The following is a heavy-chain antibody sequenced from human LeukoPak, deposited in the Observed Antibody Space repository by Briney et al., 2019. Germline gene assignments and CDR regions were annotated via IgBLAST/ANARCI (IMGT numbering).Heavy chain of an antibody. Sequence: PGGSLRLSCAASGFAFSTYLMRWVRQAPGKGLEWVSAISGSGGSTYYADSVKGRFTISRDNSKNTLYLQMNSLRAEDTAVYYCARRYFDWLLSVYYGMDVWGQGTTVTVSS. CDR1: GFAFSTYL. CDR3: ARRYFDWLLSVYYGMDV. J-gene: IGHJ6*02. CDR2: ISGSGGST. V-gene: IGHV3-23*01. D-gene: IGHD3-9*01.